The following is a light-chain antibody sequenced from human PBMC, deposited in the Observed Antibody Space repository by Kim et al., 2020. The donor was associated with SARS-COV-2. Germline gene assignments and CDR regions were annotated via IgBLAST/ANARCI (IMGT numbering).Light chain of an antibody. CDR3: QQYNSHSWT. J-gene: IGKJ1*01. Sequence: ASVGERVTITCRASQNVNNWLAWFQQKPGKAPKVLIYKVSNLESGVPSRFSGSGSGTEFTLTISSLQPEDFATYYCQQYNSHSWTFGQGTKVDIK. CDR2: KVS. CDR1: QNVNNW. V-gene: IGKV1-5*03.